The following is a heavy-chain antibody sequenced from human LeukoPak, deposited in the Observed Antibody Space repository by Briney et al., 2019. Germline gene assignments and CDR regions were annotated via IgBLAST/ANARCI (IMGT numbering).Heavy chain of an antibody. CDR3: ARDRAGTGWYYFHGMDV. D-gene: IGHD1-1*01. CDR2: ISGSGGST. J-gene: IGHJ6*02. V-gene: IGHV3-23*01. CDR1: GFTFSSYA. Sequence: GGSLRLSCAASGFTFSSYAMSWVRPAPGKGLEWVSAISGSGGSTYYADSVKGRFTISRDNAKNSLYLQMNSLRAEDTAVYYCARDRAGTGWYYFHGMDVWGQGTTVTVSS.